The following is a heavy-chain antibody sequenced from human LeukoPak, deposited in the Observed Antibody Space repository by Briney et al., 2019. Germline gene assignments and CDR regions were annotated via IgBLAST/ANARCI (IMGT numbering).Heavy chain of an antibody. CDR3: AGGYAFDV. Sequence: SQTLSLTCAISGDSVSNNNYAWNWIRQSPSRGLEWLGRTYYRSQWKNDYARSVMSRISVYPDTSKNQFSMHLISVTPGDTDVYYCAGGYAFDVWGQGTMVTVSS. V-gene: IGHV6-1*01. CDR1: GDSVSNNNYA. J-gene: IGHJ3*01. CDR2: TYYRSQWKN.